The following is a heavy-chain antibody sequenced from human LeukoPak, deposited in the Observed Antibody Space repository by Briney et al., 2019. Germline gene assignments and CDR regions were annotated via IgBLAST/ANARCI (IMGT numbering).Heavy chain of an antibody. CDR1: GYTFTDYW. Sequence: GESLKISCQASGYTFTDYWIGWVRQVPGKGLEWMGIIYPDDSDTRYSPSFQGQVTISADKSISTAYLQWSSLKASDTAMYYCARHRGSSSSWFDPWGQGTLVTVSS. CDR2: IYPDDSDT. V-gene: IGHV5-51*01. J-gene: IGHJ5*02. D-gene: IGHD6-6*01. CDR3: ARHRGSSSSWFDP.